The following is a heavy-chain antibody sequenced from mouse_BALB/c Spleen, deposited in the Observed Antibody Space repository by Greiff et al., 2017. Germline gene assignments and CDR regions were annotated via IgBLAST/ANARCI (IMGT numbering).Heavy chain of an antibody. CDR1: GYTFTSYW. J-gene: IGHJ4*01. CDR3: TTIYYDYDDPYAMDY. D-gene: IGHD2-4*01. Sequence: QVQLQQPGAELVRPGASVKLSCKASGYTFTSYWINWVKQRPGQGLEWIGNIYPSDSYTNYNQKFKDKATLTVDKSSSTAYMQLSSPTSEDSAVYYCTTIYYDYDDPYAMDYWGQGTSVTVSS. V-gene: IGHV1-69*02. CDR2: IYPSDSYT.